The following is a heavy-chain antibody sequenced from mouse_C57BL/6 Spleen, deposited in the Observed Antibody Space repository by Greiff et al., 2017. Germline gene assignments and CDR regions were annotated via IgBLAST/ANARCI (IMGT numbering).Heavy chain of an antibody. CDR2: IDPSDSET. J-gene: IGHJ4*01. CDR3: ARGPSTAQLNYYAMDY. CDR1: GYTFTSYW. V-gene: IGHV1-52*01. D-gene: IGHD1-2*01. Sequence: QVQLQQPGAELVRPGSSVKLSCKASGYTFTSYWMHWVKQRPIQGLEWIGNIDPSDSETHYNQKFKDKATLTVDKSSSTAYMPLSSLTSEDSAVYDCARGPSTAQLNYYAMDYWGQGTSVTVSS.